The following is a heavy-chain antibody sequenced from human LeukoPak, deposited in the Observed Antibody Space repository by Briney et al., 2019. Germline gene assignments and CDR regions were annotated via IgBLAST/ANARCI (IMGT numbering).Heavy chain of an antibody. CDR2: MNPNSGNT. D-gene: IGHD3-10*01. CDR3: ARGRVYRYYGSESYYWRYYYYYYMDV. Sequence: ASVKVSCKASGYTFTSYDINWVRQATGQGLEWMGWMNPNSGNTGYAQKFQGRVTMTRNTSISTAYMELSSLRSEDTAVYYCARGRVYRYYGSESYYWRYYYYYYMDVWGKGTTVTISS. J-gene: IGHJ6*03. CDR1: GYTFTSYD. V-gene: IGHV1-8*01.